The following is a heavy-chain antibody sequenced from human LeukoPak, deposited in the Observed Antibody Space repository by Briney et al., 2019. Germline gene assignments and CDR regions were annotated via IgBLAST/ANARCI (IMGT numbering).Heavy chain of an antibody. J-gene: IGHJ4*02. CDR1: GGSFSGYY. D-gene: IGHD1-26*01. V-gene: IGHV4-34*01. CDR3: ARAGRVGVQ. Sequence: SSETLSLTCAVYGGSFSGYYWSWIRQPPGKGLEWIGEINHSGSTNYNPSLKSRVTISVDTSKNQFSLKLSSVTAADTAVYYCARAGRVGVQWGQGTLVTVSS. CDR2: INHSGST.